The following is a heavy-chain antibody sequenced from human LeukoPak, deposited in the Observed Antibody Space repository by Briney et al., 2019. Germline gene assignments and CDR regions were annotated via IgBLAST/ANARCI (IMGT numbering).Heavy chain of an antibody. CDR1: GGSFSGYY. V-gene: IGHV4-34*01. J-gene: IGHJ3*02. D-gene: IGHD3-22*01. Sequence: SETLSLTCAVYGGSFSGYYWSWIRQPPGKGLEWIGEINHSGSTNYNPSLKSRVTISVDTSKNQFSLKLSSVTAVDTAVYYCARGRYYDSSGYGGWAFDIWGQGTMVTVSS. CDR3: ARGRYYDSSGYGGWAFDI. CDR2: INHSGST.